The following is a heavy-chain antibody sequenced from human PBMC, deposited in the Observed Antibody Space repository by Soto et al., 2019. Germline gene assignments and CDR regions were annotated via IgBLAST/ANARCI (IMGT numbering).Heavy chain of an antibody. D-gene: IGHD6-6*01. CDR3: ARSEGEYSSSSKYGMDV. CDR1: GYRVTSYW. V-gene: IGHV5-51*01. CDR2: IYPGDSDT. J-gene: IGHJ6*02. Sequence: GASQKISYKGSGYRVTSYWSGWVRQINGKGLEWMGIIYPGDSDTRYSPSFQGQVTISADKSISTAYLQWSSLKASDTAMYYCARSEGEYSSSSKYGMDVWGQGTTVTVSS.